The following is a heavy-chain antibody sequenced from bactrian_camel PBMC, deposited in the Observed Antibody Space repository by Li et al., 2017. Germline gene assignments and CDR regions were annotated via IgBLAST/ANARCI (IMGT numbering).Heavy chain of an antibody. D-gene: IGHD6*01. J-gene: IGHJ6*01. CDR3: KLESLRYGDSSCTRFGH. V-gene: IGHV3S1*01. Sequence: HVQLVESGGGSVQIGGSLRLSCETSGIPLSRLCMAFFRQGPGKEREGVAALSTGSGPSQTPYYASSVKGRFTISRDNAKNTVFLQMNSLKPEDTAMYYCKLESLRYGDSSCTRFGHWGQGTQVTVS. CDR1: GIPLSRLC. CDR2: LSTGSGPSQTP.